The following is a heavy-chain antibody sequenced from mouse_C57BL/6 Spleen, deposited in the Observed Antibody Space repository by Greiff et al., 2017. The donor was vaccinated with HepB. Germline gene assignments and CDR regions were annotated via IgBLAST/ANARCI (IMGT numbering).Heavy chain of an antibody. D-gene: IGHD1-1*01. J-gene: IGHJ1*03. Sequence: QVQLQQPGAELVMPGASVKLSCKASGYTFTSYWMHWVKQRPGQGLEWIGEIDPSDSYTNYNQKFKGKSTLTVDKSSSTAYMQLSSLTSEDSAVYYCARMTTVVGVWGTGTTVTVSS. CDR2: IDPSDSYT. V-gene: IGHV1-69*01. CDR1: GYTFTSYW. CDR3: ARMTTVVGV.